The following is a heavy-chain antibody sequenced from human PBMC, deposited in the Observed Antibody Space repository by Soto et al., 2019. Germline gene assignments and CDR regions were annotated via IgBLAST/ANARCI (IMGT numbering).Heavy chain of an antibody. CDR3: ARAGGIGNWFDP. J-gene: IGHJ5*02. CDR1: GGYSSSVGYY. D-gene: IGHD6-13*01. V-gene: IGHV4-31*03. Sequence: SETKSLPCTVSGGYSSSVGYYRSRINQHPGKGLEWIGYIYYSGSTYYNPSLKSRVTISVDTSKNQFSLKLSSVTAADTAVYYCARAGGIGNWFDPWGQGTLVTVS. CDR2: IYYSGST.